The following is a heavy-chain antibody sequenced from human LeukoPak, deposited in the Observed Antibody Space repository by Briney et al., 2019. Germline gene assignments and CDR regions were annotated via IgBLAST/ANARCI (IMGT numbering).Heavy chain of an antibody. Sequence: GGSLRLSCAASGFTVSSNYMSWVRQALGKGLEWVSVIYSGGSTNYADSVKGRFTISRDNSKNTLYLQMNSLRAEDTAVYYCANILGYCSSTSCTDVWGQGTTVAVSS. J-gene: IGHJ6*02. D-gene: IGHD2-2*01. V-gene: IGHV3-53*01. CDR3: ANILGYCSSTSCTDV. CDR1: GFTVSSNY. CDR2: IYSGGST.